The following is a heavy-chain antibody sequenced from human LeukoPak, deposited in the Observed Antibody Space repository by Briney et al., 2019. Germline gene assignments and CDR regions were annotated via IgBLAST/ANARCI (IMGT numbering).Heavy chain of an antibody. CDR2: IIPIFGTT. D-gene: IGHD6-19*01. Sequence: ASVKVSCKASGGTFNNYPISWVRQAPGQGLEWMGGIIPIFGTTNYAPKFQGRVTFTADESTSTVYMELSSLRSEDTAVYYCARVFGYSSGMEYWGQGTLVTVSS. CDR3: ARVFGYSSGMEY. CDR1: GGTFNNYP. V-gene: IGHV1-69*13. J-gene: IGHJ4*02.